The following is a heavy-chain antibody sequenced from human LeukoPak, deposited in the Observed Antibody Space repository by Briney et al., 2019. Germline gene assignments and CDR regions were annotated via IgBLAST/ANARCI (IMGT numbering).Heavy chain of an antibody. J-gene: IGHJ3*02. V-gene: IGHV3-66*02. CDR1: GFTFSSYY. D-gene: IGHD6-6*01. CDR3: AREYSQDDAFDI. CDR2: IYSGGST. Sequence: GGSLRLSCAASGFTFSSYYMSWVRQAPGKGLEWVSVIYSGGSTYYAAYVKGRFAISRDNSKNTLYLQMKCLRSEDRAVYYCAREYSQDDAFDIWGQGTMVTVSS.